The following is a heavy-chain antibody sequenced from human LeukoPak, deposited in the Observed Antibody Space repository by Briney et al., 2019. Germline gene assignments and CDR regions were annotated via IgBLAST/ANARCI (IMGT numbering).Heavy chain of an antibody. D-gene: IGHD6-25*01. V-gene: IGHV4-4*07. Sequence: SETLSLTCTVSGGSISSYYWTWIRQSAGKGLEWIGRINTSGSTNYNPSLRSRVTMSVNTSKNQFSLNLASVTAADTAVYSCAREGGDPRWLDPWGQGTLVTVSS. CDR1: GGSISSYY. J-gene: IGHJ5*02. CDR2: INTSGST. CDR3: AREGGDPRWLDP.